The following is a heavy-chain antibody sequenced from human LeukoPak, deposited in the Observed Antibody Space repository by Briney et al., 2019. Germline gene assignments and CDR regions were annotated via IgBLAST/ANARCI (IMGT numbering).Heavy chain of an antibody. V-gene: IGHV3-23*01. CDR1: GFTFSSYA. Sequence: GGSLRLSCAASGFTFSSYAMSWVPQAPGKGLEWVSAISGSGGSTYYADSVKGRFTISRDNSKNTLYLQMNSLRAEDTAVYYCAKDKEPSSMIVVVIAFDIWGQGTMVTVSS. D-gene: IGHD3-22*01. CDR3: AKDKEPSSMIVVVIAFDI. J-gene: IGHJ3*02. CDR2: ISGSGGST.